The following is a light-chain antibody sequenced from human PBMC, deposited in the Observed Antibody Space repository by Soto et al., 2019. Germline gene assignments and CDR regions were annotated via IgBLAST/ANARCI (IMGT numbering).Light chain of an antibody. CDR1: QSVSSN. V-gene: IGKV3-15*01. CDR2: GAS. CDR3: KKYKNWRPWT. J-gene: IGKJ1*01. Sequence: EIVMTQSPATLSVSPGERATLSCRASQSVSSNLAWYQQKPGQAPRLLIYGASTRATGIPARFSGSGSGTEFTLTISSLQSEDFASFYCKKYKNWRPWTIGQGTKVEIK.